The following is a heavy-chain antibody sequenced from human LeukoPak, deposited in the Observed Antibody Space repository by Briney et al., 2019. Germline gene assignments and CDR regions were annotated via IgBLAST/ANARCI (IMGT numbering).Heavy chain of an antibody. CDR2: SYYSGST. V-gene: IGHV4-59*01. CDR1: GGSISSYY. J-gene: IGHJ6*03. Sequence: KPSETLSLTXTVSGGSISSYYWSWLWQPPGKGLEWIGYSYYSGSTNYNPSLKSRVTISVDTSKNQFSLKLSSVTAADTAVYYCARALPGEMDLPYYYYMDVWGKGTTVTVSS. CDR3: ARALPGEMDLPYYYYMDV. D-gene: IGHD2-2*01.